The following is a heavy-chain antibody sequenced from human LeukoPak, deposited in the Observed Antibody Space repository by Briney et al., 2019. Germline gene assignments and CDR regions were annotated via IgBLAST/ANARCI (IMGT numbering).Heavy chain of an antibody. CDR2: LSTSSIYI. J-gene: IGHJ4*02. CDR3: AVVVITDFDY. D-gene: IGHD3-22*01. V-gene: IGHV3-21*01. CDR1: GFTFSSYG. Sequence: GGSLRLSCAASGFTFSSYGMHWVRQAPGKGLEWVSSLSTSSIYIYYADSVKGRFTISRDNAKNTLYLQMNSLRAEDTAVYYCAVVVITDFDYWGQGTLVTVSS.